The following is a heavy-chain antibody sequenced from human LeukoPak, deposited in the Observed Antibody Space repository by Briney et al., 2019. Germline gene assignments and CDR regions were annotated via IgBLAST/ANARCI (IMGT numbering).Heavy chain of an antibody. CDR3: AIYYGDPDV. D-gene: IGHD4-17*01. CDR1: GYTFTTYR. Sequence: GESLKISCKGSGYTFTTYRINWVRQMSGKGLEWMGRIDPSDSYTKYSPSLQGHVTISVDKSINTAYLQWSSLKASHTPMYYCAIYYGDPDVWGQGTTVTVSS. CDR2: IDPSDSYT. J-gene: IGHJ6*02. V-gene: IGHV5-10-1*01.